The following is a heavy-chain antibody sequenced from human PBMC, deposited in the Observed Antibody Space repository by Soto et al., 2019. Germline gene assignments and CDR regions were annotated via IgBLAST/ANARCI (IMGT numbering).Heavy chain of an antibody. J-gene: IGHJ1*01. Sequence: ASVKASCKASGYTFTSYGICWVRQAPGQGVEWMGWISAYNGNTYYAQKLQGRVTMATDTSTSTAYMELRCLRSDDTAVYYCASDPGWYSSSGHPEYFQHWGQGTLVTVCS. CDR3: ASDPGWYSSSGHPEYFQH. CDR1: GYTFTSYG. D-gene: IGHD6-13*01. V-gene: IGHV1-18*01. CDR2: ISAYNGNT.